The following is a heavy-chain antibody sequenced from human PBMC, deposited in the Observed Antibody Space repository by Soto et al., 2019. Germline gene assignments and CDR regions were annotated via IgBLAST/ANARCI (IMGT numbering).Heavy chain of an antibody. J-gene: IGHJ6*02. CDR3: ARKGGYDTYYYYGMDV. CDR1: GGTFSSYA. CDR2: IIPIFGTA. Sequence: GASVKVSCKASGGTFSSYAISWVRQAPGQGLEWMGGIIPIFGTANYAQKFQGRVTITADKSTSTAYMELSSLRSEDTAVYYCARKGGYDTYYYYGMDVWGQGTTVTVSS. D-gene: IGHD5-12*01. V-gene: IGHV1-69*06.